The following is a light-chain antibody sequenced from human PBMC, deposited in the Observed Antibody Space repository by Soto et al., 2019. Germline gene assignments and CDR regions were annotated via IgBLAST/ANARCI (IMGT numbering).Light chain of an antibody. CDR2: KAS. V-gene: IGKV1-5*03. J-gene: IGKJ1*01. Sequence: DIPMTQSPSTLSASVGDRVTITCRASQSISSWLAWYQQKPGKAPKLLIYKASSLKSGDPSRFSGRRSGTEITLTISSLQPNDFATDYGQQYYSYSPWTCGHGTKVEIK. CDR1: QSISSW. CDR3: QQYYSYSPWT.